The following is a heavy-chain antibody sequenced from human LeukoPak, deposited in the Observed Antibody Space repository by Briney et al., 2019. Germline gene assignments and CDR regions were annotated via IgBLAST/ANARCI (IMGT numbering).Heavy chain of an antibody. J-gene: IGHJ4*02. CDR2: ISGSGGST. Sequence: GGSLRLSCAASGFTFSSYAMSWVRQAPGKGLEWVSAISGSGGSTYYADSVKGRFTISRDNSKNTLYLQMNSLRAEDTAVYYCARDAVEYQLLPYYFDYWGQGTLVTVSS. V-gene: IGHV3-23*01. CDR3: ARDAVEYQLLPYYFDY. D-gene: IGHD2-2*01. CDR1: GFTFSSYA.